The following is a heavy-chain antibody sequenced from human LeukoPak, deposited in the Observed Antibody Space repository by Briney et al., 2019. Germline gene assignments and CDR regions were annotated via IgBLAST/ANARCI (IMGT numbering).Heavy chain of an antibody. V-gene: IGHV3-15*01. J-gene: IGHJ4*02. CDR1: GFTFSNAW. Sequence: GGSLRLSCAASGFTFSNAWMSWVRQAPGKGLEWVGRIKSKTDGGTTDYAAPVKGRFTISRDDSKNTLYLQMNSLKTEDTAVYYCARHSSGWYAIDYWGQGTLVTVSS. CDR3: ARHSSGWYAIDY. CDR2: IKSKTDGGTT. D-gene: IGHD6-19*01.